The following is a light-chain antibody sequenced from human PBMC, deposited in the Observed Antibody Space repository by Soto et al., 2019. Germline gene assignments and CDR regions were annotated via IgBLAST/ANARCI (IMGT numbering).Light chain of an antibody. CDR1: QTIGNY. CDR3: QQSYSTPAWT. J-gene: IGKJ1*01. Sequence: DIQMTQSPASLSASVGDRVTITCRASQTIGNYLNWYQQKPGKAPTVVIYRASTLQSGVPSRFSGSGSGTDFTLTISSLQPEDFANYYSQQSYSTPAWTLGQGTKVDIK. CDR2: RAS. V-gene: IGKV1-39*01.